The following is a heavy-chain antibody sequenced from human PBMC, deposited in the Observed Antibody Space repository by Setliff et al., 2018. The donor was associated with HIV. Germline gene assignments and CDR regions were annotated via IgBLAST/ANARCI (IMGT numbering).Heavy chain of an antibody. V-gene: IGHV3-7*01. J-gene: IGHJ3*01. Sequence: GGSLRLSCAASGFTFSSHWMSWIRQAPGKGLEWVASIKQDGSEKYFVDSVKGRFTISRDNAKNMLYLQMNSLRAEDTAVYYCARDGSGPADALDVWGQGTMVTVS. CDR3: ARDGSGPADALDV. CDR1: GFTFSSHW. D-gene: IGHD3-3*01. CDR2: IKQDGSEK.